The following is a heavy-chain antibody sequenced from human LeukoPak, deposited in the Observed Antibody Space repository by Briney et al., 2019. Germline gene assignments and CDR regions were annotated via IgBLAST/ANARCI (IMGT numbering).Heavy chain of an antibody. CDR1: GFTFSSYW. V-gene: IGHV3-7*03. CDR3: AKDESEYYSGSGAEPYDYYYYYMDV. Sequence: GGSLRLSCAASGFTFSSYWMSWVRQAPGKGLEWVANIKQDGSEKYYVDSVKGRFTISRDNNNNSLSLQMHSLRAEDTALYYCAKDESEYYSGSGAEPYDYYYYYMDVWGKGTTVTVSS. J-gene: IGHJ6*03. D-gene: IGHD3-10*01. CDR2: IKQDGSEK.